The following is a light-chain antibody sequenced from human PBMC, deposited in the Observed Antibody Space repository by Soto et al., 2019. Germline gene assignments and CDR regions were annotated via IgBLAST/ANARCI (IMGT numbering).Light chain of an antibody. Sequence: QSALTQPASVSGSPGQSITISCTGTSSDVGSYNLVSWYQQHPGKAPQLVIYEGSKRPSGVSNRFSGSKSGNTASLTISGLQAEDEAEYYCCSYAGRSSYVFGTGTKLTVL. CDR2: EGS. J-gene: IGLJ1*01. V-gene: IGLV2-23*01. CDR1: SSDVGSYNL. CDR3: CSYAGRSSYV.